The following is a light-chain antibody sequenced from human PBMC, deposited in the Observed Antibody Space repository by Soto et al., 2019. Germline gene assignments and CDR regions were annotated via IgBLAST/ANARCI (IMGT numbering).Light chain of an antibody. CDR3: MQATQFPRT. CDR1: QSVVHSYGNTY. CDR2: KIS. Sequence: DIVMTQTPLSSPVTLGQRSSVSCRYSQSVVHSYGNTYLSWLQQRPGQQPRFLVYKISNRLSGAPDRFSGSGAGTDFTLKISRVEAEDVGVYYCMQATQFPRTFGPAPNVDI. J-gene: IGKJ1*01. V-gene: IGKV2-24*01.